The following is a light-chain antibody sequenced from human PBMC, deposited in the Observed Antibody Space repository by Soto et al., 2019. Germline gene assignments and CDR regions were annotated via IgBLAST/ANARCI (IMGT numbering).Light chain of an antibody. V-gene: IGLV2-14*03. CDR2: DVS. J-gene: IGLJ3*02. CDR3: SSYATSSTLEWV. Sequence: QSALTQPASVSGSPGQSITISCTGASSDVGDYNYVSWYQHHPGKAPKLVIYDVSSRPSGFSGRFSGSKSGNTASLTISGLQAEDEADYYCSSYATSSTLEWVFGGGTQLTVL. CDR1: SSDVGDYNY.